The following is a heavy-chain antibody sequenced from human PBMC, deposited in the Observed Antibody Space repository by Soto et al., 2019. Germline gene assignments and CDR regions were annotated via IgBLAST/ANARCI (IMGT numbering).Heavy chain of an antibody. V-gene: IGHV3-23*01. CDR1: GFTFSSYA. Sequence: GGSLRLSCAASGFTFSSYAMSWVRQAPGKGLEWVSAISGSGGSTYYADSVKGRFTISRDNSKNTLYLQMNSLRAEDTAVYYCAKVSRDYYYYGKDVWGQGTTVTVSS. CDR3: AKVSRDYYYYGKDV. CDR2: ISGSGGST. D-gene: IGHD3-10*01. J-gene: IGHJ6*02.